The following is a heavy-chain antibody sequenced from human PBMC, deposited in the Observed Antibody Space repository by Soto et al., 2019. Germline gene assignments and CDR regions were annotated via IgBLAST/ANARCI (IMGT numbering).Heavy chain of an antibody. J-gene: IGHJ4*02. V-gene: IGHV4-39*01. Sequence: QLQLQESGPGLVKPSETLSLTCTVSGGSISSRSYYWGWIRQPPGKGLEWIGSIYYSGNAYYNPSLKSRGADSVDTSKIQFSLQVTAVTATDTAVYYCARQKDTSSRYLLPDFWGQGTLVTVSS. D-gene: IGHD6-13*01. CDR1: GGSISSRSYY. CDR3: ARQKDTSSRYLLPDF. CDR2: IYYSGNA.